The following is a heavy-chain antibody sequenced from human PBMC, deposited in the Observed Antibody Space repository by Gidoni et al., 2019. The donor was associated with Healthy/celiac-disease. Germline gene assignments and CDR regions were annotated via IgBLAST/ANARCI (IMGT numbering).Heavy chain of an antibody. J-gene: IGHJ5*02. CDR1: GGSISSGGYS. Sequence: QVQLQASGPGLVKPSQTLSLTCTFSGGSISSGGYSWSWLRQHPGKGLEWIGYIYYSGSTYYNPSLKSRVTISVDTSKNQVSLKLSSVTAADTAVYDCARSAPRLEWLFRLGNWFDPWGQGTLVTVSS. CDR2: IYYSGST. V-gene: IGHV4-31*03. D-gene: IGHD3-3*01. CDR3: ARSAPRLEWLFRLGNWFDP.